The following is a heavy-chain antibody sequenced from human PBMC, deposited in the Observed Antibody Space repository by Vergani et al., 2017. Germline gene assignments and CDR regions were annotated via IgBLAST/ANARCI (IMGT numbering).Heavy chain of an antibody. CDR3: TRSECSGTTCYGHYFDL. J-gene: IGHJ4*01. CDR1: GFSFSSHW. V-gene: IGHV3-66*02. Sequence: EVQLVESGGGVVQPGGSLRVSCTASGFSFSSHWMTWVRQAPGKGLEWVSVIKSDGRTSYAESVRGRFTISRDTSRNAVYLQMNILRVEDTGVYYCTRSECSGTTCYGHYFDLWGHGILVTVSS. CDR2: IKSDGRT. D-gene: IGHD2-15*01.